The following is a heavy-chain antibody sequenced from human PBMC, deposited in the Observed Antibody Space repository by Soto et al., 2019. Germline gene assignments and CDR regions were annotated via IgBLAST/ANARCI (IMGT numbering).Heavy chain of an antibody. Sequence: QVQLVPSGAEVKKPGASVKVSCKASGYTFTSYGISWVRQAPGQGLEWMGWISAYNGNTNYAQKLQGRVTTPTDTCPSTAYMELSRLRSDDPAVYYWAREEAGVGCSGGSCDSVSYYYCCMDVWGQGTTVTVAS. V-gene: IGHV1-18*01. D-gene: IGHD2-15*01. CDR1: GYTFTSYG. J-gene: IGHJ6*02. CDR2: ISAYNGNT. CDR3: AREEAGVGCSGGSCDSVSYYYCCMDV.